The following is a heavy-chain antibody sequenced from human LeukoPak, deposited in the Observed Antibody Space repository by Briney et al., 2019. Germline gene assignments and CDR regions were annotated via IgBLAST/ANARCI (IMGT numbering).Heavy chain of an antibody. V-gene: IGHV1-46*01. CDR3: ARVIEPHYYGSGSPGSAFDI. D-gene: IGHD3-10*01. CDR2: INPTGGST. CDR1: GYTFTSYY. Sequence: ASVKVSCKASGYTFTSYYMHWVRQAPGQGLEWMGLINPTGGSTSYAQKFQGRVTMTRDMSTSTVYMELSSLRSEDTAVYYCARVIEPHYYGSGSPGSAFDIWGQGTMVTVSS. J-gene: IGHJ3*02.